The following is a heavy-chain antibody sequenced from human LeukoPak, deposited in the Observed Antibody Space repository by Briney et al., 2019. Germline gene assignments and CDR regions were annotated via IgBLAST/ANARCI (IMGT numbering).Heavy chain of an antibody. CDR3: TGVGNMDEGFDK. Sequence: PGGSLRLSCAASGFTFSSFWMNWVRQAPGKGPEWVANVKQDGSKKSYVDSVKGRFTISRDNAKNSLYLQMNSLRAEDTAIYYCTGVGNMDEGFDKWGQEPWVPVSS. D-gene: IGHD3/OR15-3a*01. CDR1: GFTFSSFW. V-gene: IGHV3-7*04. J-gene: IGHJ4*02. CDR2: VKQDGSKK.